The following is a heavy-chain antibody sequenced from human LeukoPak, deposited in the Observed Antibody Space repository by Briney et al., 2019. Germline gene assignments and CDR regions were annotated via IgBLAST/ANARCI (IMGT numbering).Heavy chain of an antibody. V-gene: IGHV1-3*01. CDR3: ARDLGPIESREY. D-gene: IGHD3-22*01. J-gene: IGHJ1*01. CDR1: GYTFTSYA. CDR2: INAGNGNT. Sequence: ASVKVSCKASGYTFTSYAMHWVRQAPGQRLEWMGWINAGNGNTKYSQKFQGRVTITRDTSASTAYMELSSLRSEDTAVYYCARDLGPIESREYWGKGPLVPFS.